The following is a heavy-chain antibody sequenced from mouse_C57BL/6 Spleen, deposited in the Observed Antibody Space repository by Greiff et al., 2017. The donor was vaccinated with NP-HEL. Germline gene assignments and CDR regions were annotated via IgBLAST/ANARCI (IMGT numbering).Heavy chain of an antibody. Sequence: EVMLVESGGGLVKPGGSLKLSCAASGFTFSDYGMHWVRQAPEKGLEWVAYISSGSSTIYYADTVKGRFTISRDNAKNTLFLQMTSLRSEDTAMYYCARDSYYSGSSFGYWGQGTTLTVSS. CDR3: ARDSYYSGSSFGY. D-gene: IGHD1-1*01. V-gene: IGHV5-17*01. CDR1: GFTFSDYG. J-gene: IGHJ2*01. CDR2: ISSGSSTI.